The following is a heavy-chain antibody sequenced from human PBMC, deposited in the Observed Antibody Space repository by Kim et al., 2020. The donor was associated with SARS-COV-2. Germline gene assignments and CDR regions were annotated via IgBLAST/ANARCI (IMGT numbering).Heavy chain of an antibody. CDR3: ARLRMVRGVIIISYCAFDI. D-gene: IGHD3-10*01. Sequence: SRVTISVDTSQNQFSLKLSSVTAADTAVYYCARLRMVRGVIIISYCAFDIWGQGTMVTVSS. V-gene: IGHV4-34*01. J-gene: IGHJ3*02.